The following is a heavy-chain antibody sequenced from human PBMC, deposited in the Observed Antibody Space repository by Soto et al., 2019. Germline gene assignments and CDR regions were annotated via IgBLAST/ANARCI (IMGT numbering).Heavy chain of an antibody. CDR3: AGFVVPASRNSDFDY. V-gene: IGHV4-39*01. CDR1: GISVSTRDYY. Sequence: PSETLSLTCTVSGISVSTRDYYWGWVRQPPGKGLDWIGNIYYSGSTFYNPSLRSRVTLSVDTHKNQFSLRLNSVTVADTAVYFCAGFVVPASRNSDFDYWGQGPLVTVSS. J-gene: IGHJ4*02. D-gene: IGHD2-15*01. CDR2: IYYSGST.